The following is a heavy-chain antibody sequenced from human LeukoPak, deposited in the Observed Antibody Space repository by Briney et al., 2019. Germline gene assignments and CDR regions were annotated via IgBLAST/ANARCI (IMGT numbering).Heavy chain of an antibody. D-gene: IGHD3-3*01. CDR2: ISAYNGNT. CDR1: GGTFSSYA. J-gene: IGHJ4*02. CDR3: ARAPLLRFLEWLSKPHPLDY. V-gene: IGHV1-18*01. Sequence: ASVKVSCKASGGTFSSYAISWVRQAPGQGLEWMGWISAYNGNTNYAQKLQGRVTMTTDTSTSTAYMELRSLRSDDTAVYYCARAPLLRFLEWLSKPHPLDYWGQGTLVTVSS.